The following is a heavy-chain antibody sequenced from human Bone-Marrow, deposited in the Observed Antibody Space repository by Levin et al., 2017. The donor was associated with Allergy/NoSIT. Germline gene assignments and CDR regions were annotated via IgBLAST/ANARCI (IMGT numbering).Heavy chain of an antibody. CDR3: ARGASYYYDSSGYMSPDY. CDR1: GFTFSSYG. D-gene: IGHD3-22*01. CDR2: IWYDGSNK. J-gene: IGHJ4*02. Sequence: PGGSLRLSCAASGFTFSSYGMHWVRQAPGKGLEWVAVIWYDGSNKYYADSVKGRFTISRDNSKNTLYLQMNSLRAEDTAVYYCARGASYYYDSSGYMSPDYWGQGTLVTVSS. V-gene: IGHV3-33*01.